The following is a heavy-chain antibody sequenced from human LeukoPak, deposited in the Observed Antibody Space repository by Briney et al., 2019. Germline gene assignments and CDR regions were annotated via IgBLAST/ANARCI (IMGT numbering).Heavy chain of an antibody. J-gene: IGHJ2*01. D-gene: IGHD6-19*01. Sequence: SETLSLTCNVSGGSVSRSNYYWTWIRQPPGKGLEWIGYMYYSGSTYYNPSLKSRVTISIDTSKSQFSLKLSSVTAADTAVYYCASEYRSDSYFDLWGRGTLVTVSS. CDR3: ASEYRSDSYFDL. CDR2: MYYSGST. V-gene: IGHV4-61*01. CDR1: GGSVSRSNYY.